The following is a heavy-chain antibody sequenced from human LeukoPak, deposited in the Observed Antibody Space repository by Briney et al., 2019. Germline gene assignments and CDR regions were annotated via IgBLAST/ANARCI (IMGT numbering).Heavy chain of an antibody. D-gene: IGHD5-24*01. CDR1: GFTFNSYG. V-gene: IGHV3-23*01. CDR2: ISCSGGST. CDR3: AKVGDGYNWGGFDI. Sequence: GGSLRLSCAASGFTFNSYGMSWVRQAPGKGLEWVSGISCSGGSTYYADSVKGRFTISRDNSKNTLYLQMNSLRAEDTAVYYCAKVGDGYNWGGFDIWGQGTMVTVSS. J-gene: IGHJ3*02.